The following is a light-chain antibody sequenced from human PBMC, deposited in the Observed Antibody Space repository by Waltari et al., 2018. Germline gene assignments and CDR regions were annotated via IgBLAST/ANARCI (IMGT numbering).Light chain of an antibody. CDR2: QDS. CDR1: KLGDKH. Sequence: SYDLTQAPSVSVSPGQTATISCSGDKLGDKHVCWYQQKPGHSPLLVLYQDSKRPSGIPERFSGSNAGNTATLTISGTQALDEADYYCQAWDSRTVVFGGGTKLTVL. V-gene: IGLV3-1*01. J-gene: IGLJ2*01. CDR3: QAWDSRTVV.